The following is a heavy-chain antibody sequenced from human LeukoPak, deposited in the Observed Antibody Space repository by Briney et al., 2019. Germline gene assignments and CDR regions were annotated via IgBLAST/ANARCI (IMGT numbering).Heavy chain of an antibody. CDR3: ARTGGIAVVGSRVYFYY. D-gene: IGHD6-19*01. CDR1: GGPNSSSSDY. CDR2: FYYSVNT. Sequence: PSETESLICTVSGGPNSSSSDYWGWIRQPPGKGLEWIGSFYYSVNTYYNPSLKSRVTISVDTSKNEFSLNLRSVTAADTAVYYCARTGGIAVVGSRVYFYYWGHG. V-gene: IGHV4-39*01. J-gene: IGHJ4*01.